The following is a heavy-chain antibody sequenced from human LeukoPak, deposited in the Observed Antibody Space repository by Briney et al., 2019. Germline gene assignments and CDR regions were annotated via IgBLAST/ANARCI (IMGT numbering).Heavy chain of an antibody. J-gene: IGHJ4*02. CDR1: GSTFSTYE. Sequence: GGSLRLSCAASGSTFSTYEINWVRQAPGKGLEWISYISSSANTIYYADSVKGRFTISRDNAKHSLYLQMNSLRAEDTAVYYCATRSGWTFDYWGQGTLVTVSS. D-gene: IGHD2-15*01. V-gene: IGHV3-48*03. CDR2: ISSSANTI. CDR3: ATRSGWTFDY.